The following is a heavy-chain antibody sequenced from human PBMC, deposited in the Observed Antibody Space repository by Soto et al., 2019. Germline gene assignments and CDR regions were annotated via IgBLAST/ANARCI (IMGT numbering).Heavy chain of an antibody. V-gene: IGHV3-48*02. CDR1: GFTFSSYS. D-gene: IGHD3-10*01. Sequence: GGSLRLSCAASGFTFSSYSMNWVRQAPGKGLEWVSYISSSSSTIYYADSVKGRFTISRDNAKNSLYLQMNSLRDEDTAVYYCARERPYYYGSGDNWFDPWGQGTLVTVSS. CDR3: ARERPYYYGSGDNWFDP. J-gene: IGHJ5*02. CDR2: ISSSSSTI.